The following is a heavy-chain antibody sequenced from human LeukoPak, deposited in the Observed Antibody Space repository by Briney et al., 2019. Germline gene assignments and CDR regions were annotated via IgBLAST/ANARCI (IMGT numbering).Heavy chain of an antibody. CDR2: INPNSGGT. V-gene: IGHV1-2*06. CDR1: GYTFTGYY. CDR3: ARAGAQQVENWFFDI. D-gene: IGHD2-15*01. Sequence: ASVKVSCKASGYTFTGYYMHWVRQAPGQGLEWMGRINPNSGGTNYAQKFQGRVTMTRDTSISTAYMELSSLRSDDTAIYYCARAGAQQVENWFFDIWGRGTLLTVSS. J-gene: IGHJ2*01.